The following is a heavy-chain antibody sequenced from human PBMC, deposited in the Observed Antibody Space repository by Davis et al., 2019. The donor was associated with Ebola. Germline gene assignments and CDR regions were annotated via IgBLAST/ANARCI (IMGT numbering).Heavy chain of an antibody. V-gene: IGHV1-18*01. CDR3: ARDGAMIRYYYYGMDV. Sequence: ASVKVSCKASGYTFTSYGISWVRQAPGQGLEWMGWISAYNGNTNYAQKLQGRVTMTTDTSTSTAYMELRSLRSDDTAVYYCARDGAMIRYYYYGMDVWGQGTTVTVSS. CDR2: ISAYNGNT. D-gene: IGHD3-22*01. CDR1: GYTFTSYG. J-gene: IGHJ6*02.